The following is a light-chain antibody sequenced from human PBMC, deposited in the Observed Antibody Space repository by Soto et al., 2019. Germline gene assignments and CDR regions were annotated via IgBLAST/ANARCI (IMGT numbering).Light chain of an antibody. CDR3: SSYTTSNTRQIV. V-gene: IGLV2-14*03. CDR1: SRDVGGYNY. Sequence: QSVLTQPASVSGSPGQSITLSCTGTSRDVGGYNYVSWYQHHPGKAPKLMIFDVSNRPSGVSNRFSGSKSGNTASLTISGLQPEDEADYYCSSYTTSNTRQIVFGTGTKVTV. J-gene: IGLJ1*01. CDR2: DVS.